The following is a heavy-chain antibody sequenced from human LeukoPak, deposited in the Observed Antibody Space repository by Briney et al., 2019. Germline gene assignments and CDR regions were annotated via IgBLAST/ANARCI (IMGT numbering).Heavy chain of an antibody. CDR1: GGSISSGGYY. CDR2: IYYSGST. J-gene: IGHJ3*02. V-gene: IGHV4-31*03. Sequence: SQTLSLTCTVSGGSISSGGYYWSWLRQHPGKGLEWIGYIYYSGSTYYNPSLKSRVTISVDTSKNQFSLKLSSVTAADTAVYYCARAKMTTSAFDIWGQGTMVTVSS. D-gene: IGHD5-24*01. CDR3: ARAKMTTSAFDI.